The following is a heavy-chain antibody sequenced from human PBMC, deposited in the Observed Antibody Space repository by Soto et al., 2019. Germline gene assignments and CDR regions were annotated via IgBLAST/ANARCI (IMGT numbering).Heavy chain of an antibody. D-gene: IGHD3-22*01. CDR2: ISGSGGST. CDR3: AKKPKYYYDSSGSYFDV. J-gene: IGHJ3*01. V-gene: IGHV3-23*01. CDR1: GFTFSSYA. Sequence: GGSLRLSCAASGFTFSSYAMSWVRQAPGKGLEWVSAISGSGGSTYYADSVKGRFTISRDNSKNTLYLQMNSLRAEDTAVYYCAKKPKYYYDSSGSYFDVWGQGTMVTVSS.